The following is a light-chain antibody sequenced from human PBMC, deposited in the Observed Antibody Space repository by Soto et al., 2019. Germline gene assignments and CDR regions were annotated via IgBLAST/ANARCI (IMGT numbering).Light chain of an antibody. CDR3: CSSSGTCGTWV. Sequence: QSALTQPRSVSGSPGQSVTISCTGTSSDVGGYNYVSWYQQHPGKAPKLMIYDVSKRPSGVPARFSGSKSGNTASLTISGLHADEEADYYCCSSSGTCGTWVFGRGTKLTVL. CDR1: SSDVGGYNY. CDR2: DVS. V-gene: IGLV2-11*01. J-gene: IGLJ3*02.